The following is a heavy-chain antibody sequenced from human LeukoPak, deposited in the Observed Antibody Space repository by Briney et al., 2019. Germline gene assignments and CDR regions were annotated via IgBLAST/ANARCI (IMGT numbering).Heavy chain of an antibody. CDR2: INPSGGST. D-gene: IGHD3-10*01. CDR1: GYTFTSYY. Sequence: PGGSLRLSCAASGYTFTSYYMHWVRQAPGQGLEWMGIINPSGGSTSYAQKFQGRVTMTRDMSTSTVYMELSSLRSEDTAVYYCARAAVSYMVRGAPTNKNWFDPWGQGTLVTVSS. J-gene: IGHJ5*02. CDR3: ARAAVSYMVRGAPTNKNWFDP. V-gene: IGHV1-46*01.